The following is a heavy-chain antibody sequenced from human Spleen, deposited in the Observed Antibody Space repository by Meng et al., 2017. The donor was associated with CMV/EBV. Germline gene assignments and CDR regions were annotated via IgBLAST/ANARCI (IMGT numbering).Heavy chain of an antibody. V-gene: IGHV4-31*03. CDR1: GASTPHGGYY. CDR2: IYFSGVT. Sequence: CTGSGASTPHGGYYWRWIRQHPERGLEWIGFIYFSGVTYYNPSLKSRITISVDASKRQFFLELNSVTAADTAVYYCAKTDSREGGFDSWGQGTLVTVSS. D-gene: IGHD1-1*01. CDR3: AKTDSREGGFDS. J-gene: IGHJ4*02.